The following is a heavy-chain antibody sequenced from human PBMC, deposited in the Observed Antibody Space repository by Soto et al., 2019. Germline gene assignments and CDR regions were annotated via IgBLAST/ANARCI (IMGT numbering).Heavy chain of an antibody. Sequence: QVQLVQSGAEVREPGASVKVSCKASGYSFTSLDINWVRQTAGQGLEWMGWMQPSTGRTGYAQKFQGRVTMTRDTSINTAYRGLPTRTSYDAAFYPGPRGVSAAVHHWGQRTLVTVSS. D-gene: IGHD6-19*01. V-gene: IGHV1-8*01. CDR2: MQPSTGRT. J-gene: IGHJ5*02. CDR3: PRGVSAAVHH. CDR1: GYSFTSLD.